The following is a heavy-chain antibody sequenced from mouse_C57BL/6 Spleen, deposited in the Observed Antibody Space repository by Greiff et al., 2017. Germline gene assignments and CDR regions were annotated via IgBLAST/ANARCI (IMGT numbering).Heavy chain of an antibody. CDR3: ARDYGSRDFDY. CDR2: IYPGSGNT. D-gene: IGHD1-1*01. J-gene: IGHJ2*01. Sequence: FQLQQSGAELVRPGASVKLSCKASGYTFTDYYINWVKQRPGQGLEWIARIYPGSGNTYYNEKFKGKATLTAEKSSSTAYMQLSSLTSEDSAVYFCARDYGSRDFDYWGQGTTLTVSS. V-gene: IGHV1-76*01. CDR1: GYTFTDYY.